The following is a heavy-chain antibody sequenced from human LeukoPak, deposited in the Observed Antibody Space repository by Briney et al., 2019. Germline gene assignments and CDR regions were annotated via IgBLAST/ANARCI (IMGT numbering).Heavy chain of an antibody. J-gene: IGHJ6*02. D-gene: IGHD2-21*01. CDR2: ISYDGSNK. Sequence: PGRSLRLSCAASGFTFSSYGMHWVRQAPGKGLEWVAVISYDGSNKYYADSVKGRLTVSRDNSKNTLYLQMNSLRAEDTAVYYCAKEWVRDYYYGMDVWGQGTTVTVSS. CDR1: GFTFSSYG. CDR3: AKEWVRDYYYGMDV. V-gene: IGHV3-30*18.